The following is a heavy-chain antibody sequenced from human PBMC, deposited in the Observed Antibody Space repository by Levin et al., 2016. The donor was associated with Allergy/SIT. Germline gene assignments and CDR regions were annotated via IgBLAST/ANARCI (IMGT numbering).Heavy chain of an antibody. V-gene: IGHV1-18*04. D-gene: IGHD3-22*01. CDR2: ISAYNGNT. CDR1: GYTFTSYG. CDR3: AREGYYDSSGYYPFDY. J-gene: IGHJ4*02. Sequence: ASVKVSCKASGYTFTSYGISWVRQAPGQGLEWMGWISAYNGNTNYAQKLQGRVTMTTDTSTSTAYMELRSLRSDDTAVYYCAREGYYDSSGYYPFDYWGQGTLVTVSS.